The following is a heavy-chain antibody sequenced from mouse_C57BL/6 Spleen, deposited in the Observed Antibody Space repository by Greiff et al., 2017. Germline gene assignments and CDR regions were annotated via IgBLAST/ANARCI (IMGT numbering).Heavy chain of an antibody. D-gene: IGHD3-3*01. Sequence: EVQLQQSGAELVRPGASVKLSCTASGFNIKDDYMHWVKQRPEQGLEWIGWIDPENGGSEYASKFPGKATITAATYYNTAYLQLSSLTSEDTAVYYCTTAGPGAAWFAYWGQGTLVTVSA. CDR3: TTAGPGAAWFAY. CDR1: GFNIKDDY. CDR2: IDPENGGS. V-gene: IGHV14-4*01. J-gene: IGHJ3*01.